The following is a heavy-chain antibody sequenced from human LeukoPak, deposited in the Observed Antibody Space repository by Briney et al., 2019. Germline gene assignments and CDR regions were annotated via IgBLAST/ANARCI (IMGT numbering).Heavy chain of an antibody. CDR2: ISTSGST. D-gene: IGHD2-21*02. CDR3: AATRGEVVTATSYYFDY. CDR1: GGSISSYY. V-gene: IGHV4-4*07. Sequence: SETLSLTCTVSGGSISSYYWSWIRQPAGKGLESIGHISTSGSTNYNPSLKSRVTMSVDTSKNQFSLKLSSVTAADTAVYYCAATRGEVVTATSYYFDYWGQGTLVTVSS. J-gene: IGHJ4*02.